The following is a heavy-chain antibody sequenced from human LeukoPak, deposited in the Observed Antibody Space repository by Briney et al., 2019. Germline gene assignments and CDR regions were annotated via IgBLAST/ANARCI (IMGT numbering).Heavy chain of an antibody. Sequence: VKPSETLSLTCTVSGGSISSSSYYWGWIRQPPEKGLEWIGIIYYSGSTYYNPSLKSRVIISVDTSKNQFSLNLSSVTAADTAVYYCARSSASSMGTMDVWGQGTTVTVSS. CDR3: ARSSASSMGTMDV. V-gene: IGHV4-39*01. D-gene: IGHD2/OR15-2a*01. CDR2: IYYSGST. J-gene: IGHJ6*02. CDR1: GGSISSSSYY.